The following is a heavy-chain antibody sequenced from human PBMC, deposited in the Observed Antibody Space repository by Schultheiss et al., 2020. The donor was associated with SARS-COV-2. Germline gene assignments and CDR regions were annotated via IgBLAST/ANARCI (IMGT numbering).Heavy chain of an antibody. D-gene: IGHD6-13*01. J-gene: IGHJ3*02. Sequence: GGSLRLSCAASGFTFSSYSMNWVRQAPGKGLEWVSYISSSSSYIYYADSVKGRFTISRENAKNSLYLQMNSLRAGDTAVYYCATSIAAAGGNDAFDIWGQGTMVTVSS. CDR1: GFTFSSYS. V-gene: IGHV3-21*05. CDR2: ISSSSSYI. CDR3: ATSIAAAGGNDAFDI.